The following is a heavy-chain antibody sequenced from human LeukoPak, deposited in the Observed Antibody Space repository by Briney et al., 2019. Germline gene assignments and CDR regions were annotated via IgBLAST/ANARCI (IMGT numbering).Heavy chain of an antibody. D-gene: IGHD5-12*01. V-gene: IGHV1-2*02. Sequence: GSVKVSCKASGYTFTDYYIHWVRQAPGQGPEWMGWINTDRGGTKNVQKLQGRFTMTRDTSISTLYLELSSLRSDDTAVYYCARGSGDIVEYFDYWGQATLVIVRS. J-gene: IGHJ4*02. CDR3: ARGSGDIVEYFDY. CDR1: GYTFTDYY. CDR2: INTDRGGT.